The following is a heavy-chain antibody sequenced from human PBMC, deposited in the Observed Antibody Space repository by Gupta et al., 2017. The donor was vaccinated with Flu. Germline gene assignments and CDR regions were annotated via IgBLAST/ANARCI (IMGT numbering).Heavy chain of an antibody. Sequence: EVHLVESGGGFVQPGGSLRLSCEASAFTFSSSWMYWVRQAPGSWPVWVSRISTDGRTTDYADFVKGRFTISRDNAKNTLYMEMNSLRAEDTAVYYCASYNWGWSSDYWGQGTLVIVSS. J-gene: IGHJ4*02. CDR1: AFTFSSSW. V-gene: IGHV3-74*01. CDR3: ASYNWGWSSDY. D-gene: IGHD7-27*01. CDR2: ISTDGRTT.